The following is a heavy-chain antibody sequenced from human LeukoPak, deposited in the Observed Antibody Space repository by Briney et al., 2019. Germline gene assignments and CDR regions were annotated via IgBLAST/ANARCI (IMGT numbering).Heavy chain of an antibody. V-gene: IGHV3-23*01. J-gene: IGHJ6*02. CDR3: AKASPYGTGHSSYAMDV. Sequence: PGGSLRLSCAASGFTLTTYAMTWVRQGPGKGLEWVSVLSGSGSSTYYAHSVKGRFTVSRDNSKNTLYLQMNSLRAEDTAVYYCAKASPYGTGHSSYAMDVWGQGTTVIVSS. CDR1: GFTLTTYA. D-gene: IGHD3-10*01. CDR2: LSGSGSST.